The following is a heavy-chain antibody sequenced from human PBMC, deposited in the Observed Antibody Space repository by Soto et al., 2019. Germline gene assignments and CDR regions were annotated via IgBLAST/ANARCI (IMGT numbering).Heavy chain of an antibody. CDR2: INPNSGGT. V-gene: IGHV1-2*04. J-gene: IGHJ6*02. CDR1: GYTFTGYY. D-gene: IGHD2-2*01. Sequence: QVQLVQSGAEVKKPGASVKVSCKASGYTFTGYYMHWVRQAPGQGLEWMGWINPNSGGTNYAQKFQGWVTMTRDTSISKAYMELSRLRSDDTAVYYCARESYCSSTSCPGYYYYGMDVWGQGTTVTVSS. CDR3: ARESYCSSTSCPGYYYYGMDV.